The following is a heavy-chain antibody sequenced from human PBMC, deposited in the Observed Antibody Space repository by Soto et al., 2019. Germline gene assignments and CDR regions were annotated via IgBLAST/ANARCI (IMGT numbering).Heavy chain of an antibody. CDR3: AKGFIVVVTVIRPDDAFDV. V-gene: IGHV3-23*01. D-gene: IGHD2-21*02. Sequence: PGGSLRLSCAASGFTSSSYAMSWVRQAPGKGLEWVSAISGSGSNTYYADSVKGRFTVSREPSKSTVFLEMKSLRAEDTAVYYCAKGFIVVVTVIRPDDAFDVWGQGTLVTVSS. J-gene: IGHJ3*01. CDR2: ISGSGSNT. CDR1: GFTSSSYA.